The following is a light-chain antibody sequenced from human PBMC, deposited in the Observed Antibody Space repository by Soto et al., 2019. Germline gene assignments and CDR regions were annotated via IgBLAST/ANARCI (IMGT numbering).Light chain of an antibody. CDR2: DVS. CDR3: QQRSDWPLT. J-gene: IGKJ5*01. CDR1: QSVTSY. Sequence: EIVLTQSPCTRSLSRGERATLSCRASQSVTSYLAWYQQKPGQAPRLLIYDVSNRASGIPARFSGSGSETDFTLTTSSLEPEDFAVYSCQQRSDWPLTFGQGTRLEI. V-gene: IGKV3-11*01.